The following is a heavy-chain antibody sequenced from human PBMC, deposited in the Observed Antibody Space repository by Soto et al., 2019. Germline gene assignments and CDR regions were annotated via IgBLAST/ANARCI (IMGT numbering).Heavy chain of an antibody. CDR2: IWYDGSNK. CDR3: ARVQVADDYFDY. CDR1: GFTFSSYG. V-gene: IGHV3-33*01. Sequence: QVQLVESGGGVVQPGRSLRLSCAASGFTFSSYGMHWVRQAPGKGLEWVAVIWYDGSNKYYADSEKGRFTISRDNSKNTLYLQMNSLRAEDTAVYYCARVQVADDYFDYWGQGTLVTVSS. D-gene: IGHD6-19*01. J-gene: IGHJ4*02.